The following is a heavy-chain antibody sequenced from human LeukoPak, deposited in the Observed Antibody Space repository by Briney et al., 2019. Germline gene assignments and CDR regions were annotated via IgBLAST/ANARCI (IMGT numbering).Heavy chain of an antibody. J-gene: IGHJ3*02. D-gene: IGHD6-19*01. CDR3: AKDPLDSIAVAGTAAFDI. CDR2: ISGSGGST. V-gene: IGHV3-23*01. Sequence: PGGSLRLSCAASGFTFSSYAMSWVRQAPGKGLEWVSAISGSGGSTYYADSVKGRFTISRDNSKNTLYLQMNSLRAEDTAVYYCAKDPLDSIAVAGTAAFDIWGQGTVVTVSS. CDR1: GFTFSSYA.